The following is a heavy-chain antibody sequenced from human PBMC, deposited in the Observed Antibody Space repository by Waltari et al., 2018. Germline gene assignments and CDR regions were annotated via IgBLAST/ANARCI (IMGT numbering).Heavy chain of an antibody. Sequence: EVQLVESGGVVVQPGGSLRLSCAASGFTFDDYTMHWVRQAPGKGLEWVSLISWDGGSTYYADSVKGRFTISRDNSKNSLYLQMNSLRTEDTALYYCAKGGDYSNYVFDYWGQGTLVTVSS. D-gene: IGHD4-4*01. CDR2: ISWDGGST. J-gene: IGHJ4*02. CDR3: AKGGDYSNYVFDY. V-gene: IGHV3-43*01. CDR1: GFTFDDYT.